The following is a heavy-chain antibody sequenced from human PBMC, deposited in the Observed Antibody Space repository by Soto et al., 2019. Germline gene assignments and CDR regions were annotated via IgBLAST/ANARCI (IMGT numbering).Heavy chain of an antibody. CDR2: IHSDGST. CDR1: GFTVSDS. Sequence: PGGSLRLSCSVAGFTVSDSMSWVRQAPGKGLECVSFIHSDGSTHYTDSVRGRFTISRDNSKNTLYLQMDRLRVDDTAVYFCARDASGPFDCWGQGTLVTVS. D-gene: IGHD6-19*01. J-gene: IGHJ4*02. V-gene: IGHV3-53*01. CDR3: ARDASGPFDC.